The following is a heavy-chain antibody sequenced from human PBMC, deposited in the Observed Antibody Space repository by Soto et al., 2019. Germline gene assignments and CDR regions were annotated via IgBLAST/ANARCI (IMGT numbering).Heavy chain of an antibody. CDR2: IYYSGST. Sequence: SETLSLTCTVSGGSISSYYWSWIRQPPGKGLEWIGYIYYSGSTNYNPSLKSRVTISVDTSKNQFSLKLSSVTAADTAVYYCARDLGYQNWFAPWGRGTRVTVSS. D-gene: IGHD2-15*01. CDR1: GGSISSYY. V-gene: IGHV4-59*01. J-gene: IGHJ5*02. CDR3: ARDLGYQNWFAP.